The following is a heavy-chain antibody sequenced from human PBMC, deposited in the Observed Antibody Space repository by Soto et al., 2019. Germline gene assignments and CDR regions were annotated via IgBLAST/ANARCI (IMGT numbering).Heavy chain of an antibody. CDR3: ARGQRFSDLLAP. V-gene: IGHV4-4*07. J-gene: IGHJ5*02. D-gene: IGHD3-3*01. CDR1: GGSMTSYY. CDR2: VYSSGGT. Sequence: SETLSLTCTVSGGSMTSYYWTWIRQPAGKGLEWIGRVYSSGGTHYNPSLKSRVTISLDTSTNQFSLRLLSVTDADTTVYFCARGQRFSDLLAPWSQGTSDTVS.